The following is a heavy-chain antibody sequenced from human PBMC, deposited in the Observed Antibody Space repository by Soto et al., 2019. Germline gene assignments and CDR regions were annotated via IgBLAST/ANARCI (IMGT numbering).Heavy chain of an antibody. D-gene: IGHD3-22*01. CDR2: IIPIFGTA. V-gene: IGHV1-69*13. CDR3: ARTEGTYYYDSSGYSPFDY. J-gene: IGHJ4*02. Sequence: GASVKVSCKASGGTFSSYAISWVRQAPGQGLEWMGGIIPIFGTANYAQKFQGRVTITADESTSTAYMELSSLRSEDTAVYYCARTEGTYYYDSSGYSPFDYWGQGTLVTVSS. CDR1: GGTFSSYA.